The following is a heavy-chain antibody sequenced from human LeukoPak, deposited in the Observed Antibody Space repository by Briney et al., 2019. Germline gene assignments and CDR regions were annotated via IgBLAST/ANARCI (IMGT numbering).Heavy chain of an antibody. V-gene: IGHV3-23*01. CDR3: ARDSSGYQ. J-gene: IGHJ4*02. Sequence: GGSLRLSCAGSGFSFSSYDMGWLRQAPGKGLEWVAALSASGDYTEYADSVKGRFTISRDTSQNTLILEMNSLRVEDTAVYYCARDSSGYQWGQGTLVTVSS. D-gene: IGHD3-22*01. CDR2: LSASGDYT. CDR1: GFSFSSYD.